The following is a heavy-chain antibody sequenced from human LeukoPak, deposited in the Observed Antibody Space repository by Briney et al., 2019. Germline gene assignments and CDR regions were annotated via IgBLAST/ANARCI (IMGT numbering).Heavy chain of an antibody. J-gene: IGHJ4*02. CDR2: ISYDGSNI. CDR1: GFTFSSYA. Sequence: GGSLRLSCAASGFTFSSYAMHWVRQAPGKGLEWVAVISYDGSNIYYADSVKGRFTISRDNSKNTLYLQMNSLRPEDTAVYYCVRDRGSCTGGSCYSGLDYWGQGTLVTVSS. CDR3: VRDRGSCTGGSCYSGLDY. D-gene: IGHD2-15*01. V-gene: IGHV3-30-3*01.